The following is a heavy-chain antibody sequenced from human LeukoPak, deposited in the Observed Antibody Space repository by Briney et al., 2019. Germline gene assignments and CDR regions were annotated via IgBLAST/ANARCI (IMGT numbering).Heavy chain of an antibody. CDR3: ARIPRYYDVSAGGY. CDR1: GGSISSYY. CDR2: IYTSGST. J-gene: IGHJ4*02. V-gene: IGHV4-4*07. D-gene: IGHD3-3*01. Sequence: SETLSLTCTVSGGSISSYYWSWIRQPAGKGLEWIGRIYTSGSTNYNPALKSRVTMSVDTSKNQFSLKLSSVTAADTAVYYCARIPRYYDVSAGGYWGQGTLVTVSS.